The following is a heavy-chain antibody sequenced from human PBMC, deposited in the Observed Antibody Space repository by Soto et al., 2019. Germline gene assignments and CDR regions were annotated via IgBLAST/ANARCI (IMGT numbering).Heavy chain of an antibody. Sequence: QVQLVQSGAEVKKPGASVKVSCKASGYTFTSYDINWVRQATGQGLEWMGWMNPNSGNTGYGRKFQGRDTMTRSTARSRAYMVLSSLRSNDTAVYYCARTLPSGWFLPGWGQETLVTVSS. CDR3: ARTLPSGWFLPG. CDR1: GYTFTSYD. J-gene: IGHJ4*02. V-gene: IGHV1-8*01. CDR2: MNPNSGNT. D-gene: IGHD6-19*01.